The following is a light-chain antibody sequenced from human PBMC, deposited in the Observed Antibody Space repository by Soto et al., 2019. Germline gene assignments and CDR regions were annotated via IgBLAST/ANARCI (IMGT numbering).Light chain of an antibody. CDR1: NTDIGAYNY. Sequence: QSDLTQPASVSGSPGQSITISCTGTNTDIGAYNYVSWYQQHPGEAPRLMIYDINSRPSGVSSRFFGSKSGNTASLTISGLQAEDEAHYYCSSYTTYSTLVFGGGTQLTVL. J-gene: IGLJ2*01. CDR2: DIN. CDR3: SSYTTYSTLV. V-gene: IGLV2-14*01.